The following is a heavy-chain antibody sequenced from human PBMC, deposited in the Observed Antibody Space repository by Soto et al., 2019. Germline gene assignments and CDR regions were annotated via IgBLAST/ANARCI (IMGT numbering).Heavy chain of an antibody. D-gene: IGHD3-22*01. CDR2: IWYDGSNK. CDR3: ARQVRDYYDSSGYRHFDY. Sequence: QVQLVESGGGVVQPGRSLRLSCAASGFTFSSYGMHWVRQAPGKGLEGVAVIWYDGSNKYYADSVKGRFTISRDNSKNTLYLQMNSLRAEDTAVYYCARQVRDYYDSSGYRHFDYWGQGTLVTVSS. V-gene: IGHV3-33*01. J-gene: IGHJ4*02. CDR1: GFTFSSYG.